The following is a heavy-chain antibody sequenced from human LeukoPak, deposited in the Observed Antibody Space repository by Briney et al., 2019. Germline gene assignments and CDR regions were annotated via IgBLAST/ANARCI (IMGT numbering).Heavy chain of an antibody. CDR1: GFTFDDYG. J-gene: IGHJ4*02. V-gene: IGHV3-9*01. CDR3: ARGTARRYLDY. D-gene: IGHD6-6*01. CDR2: ISWNSGRI. Sequence: GGSLRLSCAASGFTFDDYGMHWVRQAPGKGLEWVSGISWNSGRIGYADSVKGRFTISRDNAKNTLYLQMNSLRAEDAAVYYCARGTARRYLDYWGQGTLVTVSS.